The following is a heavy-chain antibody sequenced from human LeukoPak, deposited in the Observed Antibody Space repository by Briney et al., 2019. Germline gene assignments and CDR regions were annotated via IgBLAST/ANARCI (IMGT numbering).Heavy chain of an antibody. CDR3: ARAVVITPYYFDY. Sequence: ASVRVSCKASGFTFTNYNMHWVRQAPGQGLEWMGIINPSGGSTNYAQNFQARVTMTRDTSTSTVYMELSSLRSEDTAVYYCARAVVITPYYFDYWGQGTLVTVSS. CDR2: INPSGGST. CDR1: GFTFTNYN. J-gene: IGHJ4*02. D-gene: IGHD3-22*01. V-gene: IGHV1-46*01.